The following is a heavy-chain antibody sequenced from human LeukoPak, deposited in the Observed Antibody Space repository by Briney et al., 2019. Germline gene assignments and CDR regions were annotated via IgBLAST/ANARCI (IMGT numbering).Heavy chain of an antibody. CDR3: ARDPVRGDGYGFDI. J-gene: IGHJ3*02. CDR2: FDPEDGET. V-gene: IGHV1-24*01. Sequence: ASVKVSCKVSGYTLTELSMHWVRQAPGKGLEWMGGFDPEDGETIYAQKFQGRVTMTEDTSTDTAYMELSSLRSEDTAFYYCARDPVRGDGYGFDIWGQGTLVTVSS. D-gene: IGHD2-2*03. CDR1: GYTLTELS.